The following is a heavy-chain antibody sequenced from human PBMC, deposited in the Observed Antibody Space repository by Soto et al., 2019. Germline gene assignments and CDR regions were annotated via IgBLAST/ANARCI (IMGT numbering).Heavy chain of an antibody. CDR3: ARVGATAQLDF. Sequence: SETLSLTCTVSGGSISTYYWSWIRQPPGKRLEWIGYMFHSGSPSYNPSLKSRVTISGDTSKNQFSLKVTSVTAADTAVYYCARVGATAQLDFWGQGLLVTVSS. CDR1: GGSISTYY. V-gene: IGHV4-59*01. CDR2: MFHSGSP. J-gene: IGHJ4*02. D-gene: IGHD1-26*01.